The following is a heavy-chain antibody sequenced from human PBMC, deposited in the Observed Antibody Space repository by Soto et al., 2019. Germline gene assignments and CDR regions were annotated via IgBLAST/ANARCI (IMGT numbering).Heavy chain of an antibody. D-gene: IGHD3-22*01. CDR3: AKGGVGYYDSSPRYYFDY. CDR2: ISGSGGST. V-gene: IGHV3-23*01. J-gene: IGHJ4*02. Sequence: GGSLRLSCAASGFTFSSYAMSWVRQAPGKGLEWVSAISGSGGSTYYADSVKGRFTISRDNSKNTLYLQMNSLRAEDTAVYYCAKGGVGYYDSSPRYYFDYWGQGTLVTVSS. CDR1: GFTFSSYA.